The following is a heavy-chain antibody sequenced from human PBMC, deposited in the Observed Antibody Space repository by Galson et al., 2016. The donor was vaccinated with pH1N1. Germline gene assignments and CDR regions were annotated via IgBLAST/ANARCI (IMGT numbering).Heavy chain of an antibody. CDR3: VSDHDYDDSDPSHYYYGLDV. V-gene: IGHV3-7*01. CDR2: IKQDGSEK. Sequence: SLRLSCAASGYTFSNYLMSWVRQAPGKGLEWVGNIKQDGSEKYYVHSVKGRFTISRDNAKNSLFLQWNTLRAGDTAVYFCVSDHDYDDSDPSHYYYGLDVWGQGTTVTASS. CDR1: GYTFSNYL. J-gene: IGHJ6*02. D-gene: IGHD4-17*01.